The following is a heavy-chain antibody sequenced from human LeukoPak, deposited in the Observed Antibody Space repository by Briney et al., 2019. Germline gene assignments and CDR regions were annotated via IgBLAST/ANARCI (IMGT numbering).Heavy chain of an antibody. CDR2: ISYDGSNK. Sequence: GGSLRLSCAASGFTFSSYGMHWVRQAPGKGLEWVAVISYDGSNKYYADSVKGRSTISRDNSKNTLYLQMNSLRAEDTAVYYCAKIQDATTGYYFDYWGQGTLVTVSS. D-gene: IGHD5-18*01. J-gene: IGHJ4*02. CDR3: AKIQDATTGYYFDY. V-gene: IGHV3-30*18. CDR1: GFTFSSYG.